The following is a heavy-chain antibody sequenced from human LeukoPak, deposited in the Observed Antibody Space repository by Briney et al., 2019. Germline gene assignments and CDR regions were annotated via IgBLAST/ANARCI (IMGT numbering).Heavy chain of an antibody. CDR1: GFTFSSYG. CDR2: ISGSGDNT. D-gene: IGHD3-22*01. Sequence: QTGRSLRLSCAASGFTFSSYGMHWVRQAPGKGLEWVSGISGSGDNTYYADSVKGRFTISRDNSKNTLYVQVNSLGTEDTAAYYCAKGSYYDSSGSFYFDYWGQGTLVTVSS. V-gene: IGHV3-23*01. J-gene: IGHJ4*02. CDR3: AKGSYYDSSGSFYFDY.